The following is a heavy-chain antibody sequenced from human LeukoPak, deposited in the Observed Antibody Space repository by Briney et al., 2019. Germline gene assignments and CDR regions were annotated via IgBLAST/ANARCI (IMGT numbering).Heavy chain of an antibody. V-gene: IGHV4-59*01. D-gene: IGHD3-3*01. J-gene: IGHJ6*03. CDR2: IYHSGST. CDR3: ARSSGEWQLDYYYMDV. CDR1: GGSISSYY. Sequence: SETLSLTCTVSGGSISSYYWSWIRQPPGKGLEWIGYIYHSGSTYYNPSLKSRVTISVDTSKDQFSLKLSSVTAADTAVYYCARSSGEWQLDYYYMDVWGKGTTVTVSS.